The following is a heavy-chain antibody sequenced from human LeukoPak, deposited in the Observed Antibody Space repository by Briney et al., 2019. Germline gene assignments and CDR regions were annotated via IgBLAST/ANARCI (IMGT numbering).Heavy chain of an antibody. J-gene: IGHJ6*03. V-gene: IGHV4-34*01. D-gene: IGHD2-2*01. CDR3: ARGAVPVHYYYYMDV. Sequence: SETLSLTCAVYGGSFSGYYWSWIRQPPGKGLEWIGEINHSGSTNYNPSLKSRVTISVDTSKNQFSLKLSSVTAADTAVYYCARGAVPVHYYYYMDVWGKGTTVTVSS. CDR1: GGSFSGYY. CDR2: INHSGST.